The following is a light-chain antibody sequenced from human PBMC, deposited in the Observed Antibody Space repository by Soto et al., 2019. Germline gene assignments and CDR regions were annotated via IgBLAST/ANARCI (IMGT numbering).Light chain of an antibody. CDR3: SSYTSSSTL. CDR1: SSDVGSYNY. Sequence: SALTQPASVSGSPGQSITISCTGTSSDVGSYNYVSWYQQHPGKAPKLMIYEVSDRPSGISSRFSGSKSGNMASLTISGLQTEDEADYYCSSYTSSSTLFGTGTKVTVL. J-gene: IGLJ1*01. CDR2: EVS. V-gene: IGLV2-14*01.